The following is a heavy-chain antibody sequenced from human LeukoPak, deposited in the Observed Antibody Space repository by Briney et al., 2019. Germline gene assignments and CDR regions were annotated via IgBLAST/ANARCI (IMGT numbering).Heavy chain of an antibody. D-gene: IGHD2-2*01. CDR3: ARGRGTYCSSTSCYRHFDD. J-gene: IGHJ4*02. CDR1: GFVFSSYS. CDR2: VNTVSSYI. V-gene: IGHV3-21*01. Sequence: GGSLRLSCAASGFVFSSYSFNWVRQATGKGLEWVASVNTVSSYIYYADSVRGRFTISRDNAKNSVLLQMNSLRAEDMAMYYCARGRGTYCSSTSCYRHFDDWGQGTLVTVSS.